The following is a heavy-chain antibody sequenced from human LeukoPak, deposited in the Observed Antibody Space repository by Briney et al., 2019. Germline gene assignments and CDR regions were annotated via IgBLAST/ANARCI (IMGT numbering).Heavy chain of an antibody. CDR2: ISSSSSTI. D-gene: IGHD4-11*01. CDR1: GFTFSSYW. J-gene: IGHJ4*02. Sequence: GSLRLSCAASGFTFSSYWMHWVRQAPGKGLEWVSYISSSSSTIYYADSVKGRFTISRDNAKNSLYLQMNSLRAEDTAVYYCAALLTTDYWGQGTLVTVSS. CDR3: AALLTTDY. V-gene: IGHV3-48*01.